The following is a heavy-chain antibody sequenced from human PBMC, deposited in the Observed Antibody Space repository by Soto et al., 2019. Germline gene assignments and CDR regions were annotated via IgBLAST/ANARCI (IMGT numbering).Heavy chain of an antibody. D-gene: IGHD6-19*01. V-gene: IGHV5-51*01. CDR3: ASRTFYSSGWSP. CDR1: GYKFGNYW. Sequence: GESLKISCKGSGYKFGNYWIAWVRQMPGKGLEWMGIIYPSDSDTRYSPSFQGQVTFSADKSISTAYLQWSSLKASDTAMYYCASRTFYSSGWSPWGQGTLVTVSS. J-gene: IGHJ5*02. CDR2: IYPSDSDT.